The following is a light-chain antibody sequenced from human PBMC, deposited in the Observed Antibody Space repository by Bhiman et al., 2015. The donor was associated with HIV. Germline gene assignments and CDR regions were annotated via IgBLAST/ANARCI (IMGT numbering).Light chain of an antibody. CDR2: LNY. CDR1: SSNIGAPHD. V-gene: IGLV1-40*01. Sequence: QSVLTQPPSVSGAPGQRITVSCTGTSSNIGAPHDVHWYQQFPGRPPKLLIFLNYNRPSGVPDRFSGSKSGTSASLTITGLQAEDEADYYCSSYTSSSLCVFGTGTKVTVL. CDR3: SSYTSSSLCV. J-gene: IGLJ1*01.